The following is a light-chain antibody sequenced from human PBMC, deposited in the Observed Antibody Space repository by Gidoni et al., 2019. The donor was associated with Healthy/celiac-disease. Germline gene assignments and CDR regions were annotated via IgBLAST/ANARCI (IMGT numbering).Light chain of an antibody. CDR3: QQYNNWPLT. CDR2: GAS. V-gene: IGKV3-15*01. Sequence: IVMTQAAATLSVSPGERAPLSCRASQSVSRNLAWYQKKPGQAPRLLISGASPRATGTPARFSGSGSGTEFTLTISSLQSEDFAVYYCQQYNNWPLTFGGGTKVEIK. CDR1: QSVSRN. J-gene: IGKJ4*01.